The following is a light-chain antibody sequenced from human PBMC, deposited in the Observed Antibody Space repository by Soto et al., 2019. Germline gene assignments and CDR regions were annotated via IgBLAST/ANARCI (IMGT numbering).Light chain of an antibody. CDR1: ISDVGAYNY. Sequence: QSALTQPASVSGSPGQSITISCTGTISDVGAYNYVSWCQQHHPGEAPKLIIYDVSHRPSGVSNRFSGSKSGNTASLTISGLQTEDEADYYCSSYTSATTYVFGTGTKATVL. CDR3: SSYTSATTYV. V-gene: IGLV2-14*03. J-gene: IGLJ1*01. CDR2: DVS.